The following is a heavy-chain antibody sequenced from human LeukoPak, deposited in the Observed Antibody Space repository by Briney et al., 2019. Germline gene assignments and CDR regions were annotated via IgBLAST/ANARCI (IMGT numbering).Heavy chain of an antibody. D-gene: IGHD3-3*01. Sequence: GESLKISCKGSGYSFTSYWIGWVRQMPGKGLEWMGIIYPGDSDTRYSPSFQGQVTISADKSISTAYLQWSSLKASDTAMYYCATTYYDFWSGYQPFDYWGQGTLVTVPS. CDR1: GYSFTSYW. J-gene: IGHJ4*02. CDR2: IYPGDSDT. V-gene: IGHV5-51*01. CDR3: ATTYYDFWSGYQPFDY.